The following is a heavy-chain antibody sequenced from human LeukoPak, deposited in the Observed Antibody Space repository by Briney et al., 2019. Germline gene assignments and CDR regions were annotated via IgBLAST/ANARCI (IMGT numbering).Heavy chain of an antibody. CDR3: ARLSRPRGSGWYYFDY. D-gene: IGHD6-19*01. V-gene: IGHV3-72*01. J-gene: IGHJ4*02. CDR1: GFTFSDHY. Sequence: GGSLRLSCAGSGFTFSDHYMDWVRQAPGKGLEWVGRIKNKANSYTTKYAASVEGRFTISRDDSKNSVYLQMNSLKTEDTAIYYCARLSRPRGSGWYYFDYWGQGTLLTVSS. CDR2: IKNKANSYTT.